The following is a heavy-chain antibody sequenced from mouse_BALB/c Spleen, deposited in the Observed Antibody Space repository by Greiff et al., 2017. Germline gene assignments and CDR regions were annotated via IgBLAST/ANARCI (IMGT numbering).Heavy chain of an antibody. J-gene: IGHJ2*01. D-gene: IGHD1-1*01. Sequence: QVQLQQPGAELVRPGASVKLSCKASGYTFTSYWINWVKQRPGQGLEWIGNIYPSDSYTNYNQKFKDKATLTVDKSSSTAYMQLSSPTSEDSAVYYCTSTVVASFDYWGQGTTLTVSS. CDR3: TSTVVASFDY. V-gene: IGHV1-69*02. CDR1: GYTFTSYW. CDR2: IYPSDSYT.